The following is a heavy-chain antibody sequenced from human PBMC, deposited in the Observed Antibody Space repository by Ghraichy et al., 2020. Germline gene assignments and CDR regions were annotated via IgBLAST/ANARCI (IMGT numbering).Heavy chain of an antibody. CDR2: IFAADGNT. V-gene: IGHV1-3*01. CDR3: ARDSGRLQGWFDP. CDR1: RHTSNSSR. J-gene: IGHJ5*02. D-gene: IGHD5-12*01. Sequence: ASVKVSCKIGRHTSNSSRIQKARKPPAERLKWMGWIFAADGNTKYSQKFQGRVTITRDTSASTAYMDLSSLTSEDTAIYYCARDSGRLQGWFDPWGQGTLVTVSS.